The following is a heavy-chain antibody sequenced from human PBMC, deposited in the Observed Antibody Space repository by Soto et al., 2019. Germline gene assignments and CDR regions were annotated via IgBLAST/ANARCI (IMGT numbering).Heavy chain of an antibody. CDR3: ARRGGGVLGGFGA. CDR1: GDSISTDY. V-gene: IGHV4-59*08. CDR2: IYYGGST. D-gene: IGHD2-21*01. Sequence: SETLSLTCTVSGDSISTDYWSWIRQSPGKGLEWIGFIYYGGSTNYNPSLKSRVTISVDTPKNQFSLKLRSVTAAHTPVYYRARRGGGVLGGFGAWGQGTLVTVCS. J-gene: IGHJ5*02.